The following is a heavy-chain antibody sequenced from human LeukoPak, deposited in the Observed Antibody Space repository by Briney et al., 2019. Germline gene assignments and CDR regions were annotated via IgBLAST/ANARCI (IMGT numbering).Heavy chain of an antibody. Sequence: ASVKVSCKASGYTFTSYGISWVRQAPGQGLEWMGWISAYNGNTNYAQKLQGRVTMTTDTSTSTAYMELRSLRSDDTAVYYCARDRGGAVAGSFDYWGQGTLVTVSS. V-gene: IGHV1-18*01. CDR2: ISAYNGNT. J-gene: IGHJ4*02. D-gene: IGHD6-19*01. CDR3: ARDRGGAVAGSFDY. CDR1: GYTFTSYG.